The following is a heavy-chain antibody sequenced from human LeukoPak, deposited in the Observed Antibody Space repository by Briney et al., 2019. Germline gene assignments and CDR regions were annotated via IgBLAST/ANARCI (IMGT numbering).Heavy chain of an antibody. CDR1: GFTSSTYS. Sequence: GGSLRLSCAASGFTSSTYSMNWVRQAPGKGLEWVSYISSSSTTIYYADSVKGRFTISRDNAKNSLYLQMNSLRPEDTAVYYCARDGALDYWGQGTLVTVSS. J-gene: IGHJ4*02. V-gene: IGHV3-48*01. CDR2: ISSSSTTI. D-gene: IGHD3-16*01. CDR3: ARDGALDY.